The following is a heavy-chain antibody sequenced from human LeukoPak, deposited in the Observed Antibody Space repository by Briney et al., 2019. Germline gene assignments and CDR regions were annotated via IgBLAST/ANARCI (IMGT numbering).Heavy chain of an antibody. CDR2: ISAYNGDT. Sequence: ASVKVSCKASGYTFTNYGISWVRQAPGQGLEWMGWISAYNGDTNYAQKLQGRVTMTTDTSTSTAYMELRSLRSDDTAVYYCARPSSGWGGAEYFQYWGQGTLVTVSS. V-gene: IGHV1-18*01. D-gene: IGHD3-22*01. CDR1: GYTFTNYG. J-gene: IGHJ1*01. CDR3: ARPSSGWGGAEYFQY.